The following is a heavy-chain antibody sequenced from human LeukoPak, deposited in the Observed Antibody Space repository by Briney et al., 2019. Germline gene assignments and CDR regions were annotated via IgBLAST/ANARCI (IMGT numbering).Heavy chain of an antibody. D-gene: IGHD6-6*01. CDR1: GFTFSSYS. V-gene: IGHV3-21*01. CDR2: ISSSSSYI. Sequence: GGSLRLSCAASGFTFSSYSMNWVRQAPGKGLEWVSSISSSSSYIYYADSVKGRFAISRDNAKNSLYLQMNSLRAEDTAVYYCARPVYSSSSGDYWGQGTLVTVSS. J-gene: IGHJ4*02. CDR3: ARPVYSSSSGDY.